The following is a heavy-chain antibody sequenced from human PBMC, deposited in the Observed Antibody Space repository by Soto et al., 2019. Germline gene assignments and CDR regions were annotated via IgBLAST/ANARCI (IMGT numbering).Heavy chain of an antibody. Sequence: ELQLVESGGGLVEPGESLRLSCAASGFTFSRYYMNWVRQAPGKGLEWVSSISTTSTYTHYADSLKGRFTISRDNAKKLLDLQMDSLRAEDTAVYYCARDDGLSSTNVKAFDIWGQGTKVTVSS. J-gene: IGHJ3*02. D-gene: IGHD2-2*01. CDR3: ARDDGLSSTNVKAFDI. V-gene: IGHV3-21*01. CDR1: GFTFSRYY. CDR2: ISTTSTYT.